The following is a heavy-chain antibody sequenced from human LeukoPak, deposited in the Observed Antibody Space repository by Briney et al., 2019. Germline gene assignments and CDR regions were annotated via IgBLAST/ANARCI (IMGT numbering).Heavy chain of an antibody. J-gene: IGHJ4*02. V-gene: IGHV4-39*07. Sequence: PSETLSLTCTVSGGSISSSSYYWAWIRQPPGKGLEWIGSIHYSGSTYYNPSLQSRVTISIDTSKNQFSLKLRFVTAADTAVYYCARRTFGGVIAYWGQGTLVTVSS. CDR2: IHYSGST. CDR3: ARRTFGGVIAY. D-gene: IGHD3-16*02. CDR1: GGSISSSSYY.